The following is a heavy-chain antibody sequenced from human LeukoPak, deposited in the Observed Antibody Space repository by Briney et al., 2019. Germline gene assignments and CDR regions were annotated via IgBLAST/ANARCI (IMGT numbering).Heavy chain of an antibody. CDR1: GGTFSSYA. Sequence: SVKVSCKASGGTFSSYAISWVRQAPGQGLEWMGGIIPIFGTANYAQKFQGRVTITADESTSTAYMELSSLRSEDTAVYYCARDSKRATDYDFWSSPYAFDIWGQGTMVTVSS. CDR3: ARDSKRATDYDFWSSPYAFDI. J-gene: IGHJ3*02. CDR2: IIPIFGTA. V-gene: IGHV1-69*13. D-gene: IGHD3-3*01.